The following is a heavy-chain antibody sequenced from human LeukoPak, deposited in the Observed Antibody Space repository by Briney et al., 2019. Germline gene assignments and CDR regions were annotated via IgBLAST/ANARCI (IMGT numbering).Heavy chain of an antibody. CDR2: IYPHDSDI. V-gene: IGHV5-51*01. CDR1: GYSFTNYW. D-gene: IGHD3-16*02. J-gene: IGHJ4*02. Sequence: GESLKISCKVSGYSFTNYWIAWVRRMPGKGLEWMGIIYPHDSDIRYNPPFQGQATISADKSISTAYLQWSSLKASDTAMYYCARMIGLGEVSPYFDYWGQGTLVTVSS. CDR3: ARMIGLGEVSPYFDY.